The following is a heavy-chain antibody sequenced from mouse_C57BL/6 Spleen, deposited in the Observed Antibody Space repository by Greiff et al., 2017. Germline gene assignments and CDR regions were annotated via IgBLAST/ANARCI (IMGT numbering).Heavy chain of an antibody. J-gene: IGHJ2*01. CDR1: GFTFSSYG. CDR3: ARYYYGSSYYFDY. V-gene: IGHV5-6*01. Sequence: EVKVVESGGDLVKPGGSLKLSCAASGFTFSSYGMSWVRQTPDKRLEWVATISSGGSYTYYTDSVKGRFPIARDNAKNTLYLQMSSLKSEDTAMYYCARYYYGSSYYFDYWGQGTTLTVSS. CDR2: ISSGGSYT. D-gene: IGHD1-1*01.